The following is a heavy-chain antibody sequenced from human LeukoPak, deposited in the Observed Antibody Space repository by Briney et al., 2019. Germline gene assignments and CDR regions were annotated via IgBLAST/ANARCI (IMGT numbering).Heavy chain of an antibody. Sequence: SETLSLTCAVYGGSFSGYYWSWIRQPPGKGLEWIGEINHSGSTNYNPSLKSRVTMSVDTSKNQFSLKLSSVTAADTAVYYCARAQLAVGWYTWFDPWGQGTLVTVSS. CDR1: GGSFSGYY. V-gene: IGHV4-34*01. CDR3: ARAQLAVGWYTWFDP. CDR2: INHSGST. D-gene: IGHD6-19*01. J-gene: IGHJ5*02.